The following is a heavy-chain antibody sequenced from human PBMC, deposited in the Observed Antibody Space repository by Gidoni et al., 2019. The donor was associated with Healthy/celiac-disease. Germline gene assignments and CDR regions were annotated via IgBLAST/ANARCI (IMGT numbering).Heavy chain of an antibody. D-gene: IGHD2-2*01. CDR2: IYYSGST. CDR3: ASHVRPDCSSTSCYYYYYMDV. V-gene: IGHV4-39*01. Sequence: QLQLQESGPGLVKPSETLSLTCTVSGGSISSSSYYWGWIRQPPGKGLEWIGSIYYSGSTYYNPSLKSRVTISVDTSKNQFSLKLSSVTAADTAVYYCASHVRPDCSSTSCYYYYYMDVWGKGTTVTVSS. CDR1: GGSISSSSYY. J-gene: IGHJ6*03.